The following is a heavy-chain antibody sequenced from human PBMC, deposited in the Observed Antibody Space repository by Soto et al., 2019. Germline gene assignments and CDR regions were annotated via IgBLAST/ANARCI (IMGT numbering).Heavy chain of an antibody. J-gene: IGHJ4*02. V-gene: IGHV4-30-4*01. CDR1: GGSISSGDYY. CDR3: ASLQRWLQFYFDY. CDR2: IYYSGST. D-gene: IGHD5-12*01. Sequence: SETLSLTCTVSGGSISSGDYYWSWIRQPPGKGLEWIGYIYYSGSTYYNQSLKSRVTISVDTSKNQFSLKLSSVTAADTAVYYCASLQRWLQFYFDYWGQGTLVTVSS.